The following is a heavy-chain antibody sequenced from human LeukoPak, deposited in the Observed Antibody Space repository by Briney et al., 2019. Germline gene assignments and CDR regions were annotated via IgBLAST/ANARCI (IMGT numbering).Heavy chain of an antibody. V-gene: IGHV1-69*06. Sequence: GASVKVSCKASGGTFSSYAISWVRQAPGQGLEWMGGIIPIFGTANYAQKFQGRVTITADKSTSTAYMELSSLRSEDTAVYYCARDAGCGGSCYPDYWGQGTLVTVSS. J-gene: IGHJ4*02. CDR3: ARDAGCGGSCYPDY. D-gene: IGHD2-15*01. CDR1: GGTFSSYA. CDR2: IIPIFGTA.